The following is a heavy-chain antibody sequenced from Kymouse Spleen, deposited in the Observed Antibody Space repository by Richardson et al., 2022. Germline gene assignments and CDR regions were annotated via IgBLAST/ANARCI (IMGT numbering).Heavy chain of an antibody. Sequence: QVQLQQWGAGLLKPSETLSLTCAVYGGSFSGYYWSWIRQPPGKGLEWIGEINHSGSTNYNPSLKSRVTISVDTSKNQFSLKLSSVTAADTAVYYCARGYCTNGVCYCFDYWGQGTLVTVSS. CDR3: ARGYCTNGVCYCFDY. V-gene: IGHV4-34*01. J-gene: IGHJ4*02. D-gene: IGHD2-8*01. CDR1: GGSFSGYY. CDR2: INHSGST.